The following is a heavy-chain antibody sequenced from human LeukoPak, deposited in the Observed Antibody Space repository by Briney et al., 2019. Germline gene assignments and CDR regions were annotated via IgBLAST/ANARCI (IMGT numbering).Heavy chain of an antibody. J-gene: IGHJ4*02. CDR2: INAGNGNT. CDR1: GYTFTSYA. CDR3: ARGGSGSYYNPREFDY. V-gene: IGHV1-3*01. Sequence: ASVTVSCKASGYTFTSYAMHWVRQAPGQRLEWMGWINAGNGNTKYSQKFQGRVTITRDTSASTAYMELSSLRSEDTAVYYCARGGSGSYYNPREFDYWGQGTLVTVSS. D-gene: IGHD3-10*01.